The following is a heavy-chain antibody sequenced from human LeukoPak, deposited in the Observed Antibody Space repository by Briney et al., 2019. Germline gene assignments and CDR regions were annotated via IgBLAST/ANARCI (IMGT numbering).Heavy chain of an antibody. CDR2: IYTSGST. J-gene: IGHJ4*02. D-gene: IGHD3-10*01. V-gene: IGHV4-61*02. CDR1: GGSISSGSYY. CDR3: ANLDFGGGSGVRDY. Sequence: PSETLSLTCTVSGGSISSGSYYWSWIRQPAGKGLEWIGRIYTSGSTNYNPSLKSRVTISVDRSKNQFSLKLSSVTAADTAVYYCANLDFGGGSGVRDYWGQGTLVTVSS.